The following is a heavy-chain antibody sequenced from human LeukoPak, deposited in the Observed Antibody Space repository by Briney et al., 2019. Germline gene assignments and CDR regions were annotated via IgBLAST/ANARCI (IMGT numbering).Heavy chain of an antibody. V-gene: IGHV3-66*01. J-gene: IGHJ4*02. CDR1: GFTVSSNY. Sequence: GGSLRLSCAASGFTVSSNYMSWVRQAPGKGLEWVSVIYSGGSTCYADSVKGRFTISRDNSKNTLYLQMNSLRAEDTAVYYCARVPTMASALFDYWGQGTLVTVSS. CDR3: ARVPTMASALFDY. CDR2: IYSGGST. D-gene: IGHD3-10*01.